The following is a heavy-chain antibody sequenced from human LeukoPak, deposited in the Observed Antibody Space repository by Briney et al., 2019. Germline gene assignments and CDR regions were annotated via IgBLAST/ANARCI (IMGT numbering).Heavy chain of an antibody. CDR2: IYTSGST. J-gene: IGHJ6*03. D-gene: IGHD7-27*01. Sequence: SETLSLTCTVSGGSISSYYWSWIRQPPGKGPEWIGYIYTSGSTNYNPSLKSRVTISVDTSKNQFSLKLSSVTTADTAVYYCARENWGLDYYYYYMDVWGKGTTVTVSS. V-gene: IGHV4-4*09. CDR1: GGSISSYY. CDR3: ARENWGLDYYYYYMDV.